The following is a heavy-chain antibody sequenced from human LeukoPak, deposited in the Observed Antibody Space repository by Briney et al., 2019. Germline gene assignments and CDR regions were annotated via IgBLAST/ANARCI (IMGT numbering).Heavy chain of an antibody. Sequence: SETLSLTCTVSGGSISSHYWSRIRQPPGKGLEWIGYIYYSGSTNYNPSLKSRVTISVDTSKNQFSLKLSSVTAADTAVYYCARYSYGLNYWGQGTLVTVSS. CDR1: GGSISSHY. CDR2: IYYSGST. V-gene: IGHV4-59*11. D-gene: IGHD5-18*01. CDR3: ARYSYGLNY. J-gene: IGHJ4*02.